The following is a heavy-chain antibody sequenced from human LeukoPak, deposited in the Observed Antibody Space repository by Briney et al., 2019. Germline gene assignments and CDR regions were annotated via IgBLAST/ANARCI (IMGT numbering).Heavy chain of an antibody. CDR1: GFTFSSYS. CDR2: ISSSSSTI. D-gene: IGHD3-9*01. Sequence: GGSLRLSCAASGFTFSSYSMTWVRQAPGKGLEWVSCISSSSSTIYYADSVKGRFTISRDNAKNSLYLQMNSLRAEDTAVYYCARAGYYDILTGYSDYWGQGTLVTVSS. CDR3: ARAGYYDILTGYSDY. J-gene: IGHJ4*02. V-gene: IGHV3-48*01.